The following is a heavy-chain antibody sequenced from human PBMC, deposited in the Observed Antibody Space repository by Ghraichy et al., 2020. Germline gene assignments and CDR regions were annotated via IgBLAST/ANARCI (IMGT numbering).Heavy chain of an antibody. J-gene: IGHJ6*03. CDR1: GFTFSSYA. V-gene: IGHV3-30-3*01. CDR3: ARESVVIIRYYYYYMDV. CDR2: ISYDGSNK. Sequence: RGSLRLSCAASGFTFSSYAMHWVRQAPDKGLEWVAVISYDGSNKYYADSVKGRFTISRDNSKNTLYLQMNSLRAEDTAVYYCARESVVIIRYYYYYMDVWGKGTTVTVSS. D-gene: IGHD3-3*01.